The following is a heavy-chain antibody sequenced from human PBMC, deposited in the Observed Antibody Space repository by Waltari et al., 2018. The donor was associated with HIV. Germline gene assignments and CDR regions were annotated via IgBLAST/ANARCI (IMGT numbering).Heavy chain of an antibody. CDR1: GYRFISHS. CDR2: SIASNGNT. J-gene: IGHJ3*01. V-gene: IGHV1-18*04. CDR3: ARGIHIMVVSAPMAFDV. D-gene: IGHD2-21*01. Sequence: QVQLVQSGAEVKKPGTSVKVSCETSGYRFISHSLNCVRQAPGQGLEWMGWSIASNGNTKDAEKCQVRLAVTTDTITNIAYLELRNLRSDDTAIYYCARGIHIMVVSAPMAFDVWGQGTLVTVSS.